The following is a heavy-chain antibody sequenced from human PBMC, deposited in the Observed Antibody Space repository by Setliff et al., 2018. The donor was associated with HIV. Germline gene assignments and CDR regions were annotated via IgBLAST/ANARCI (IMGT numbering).Heavy chain of an antibody. V-gene: IGHV5-51*01. Sequence: PGESLKISCKGSGYTFTTNWIGWVRQMPGKGLEWMGIIHPSDSNATYSPSFQGQVTISADKSIATAYLQWTSLKASDTAMYYCARLVDTNLVNWGNWFDPWGQGTLVTVSS. CDR3: ARLVDTNLVNWGNWFDP. CDR1: GYTFTTNW. CDR2: IHPSDSNA. D-gene: IGHD5-18*01. J-gene: IGHJ5*02.